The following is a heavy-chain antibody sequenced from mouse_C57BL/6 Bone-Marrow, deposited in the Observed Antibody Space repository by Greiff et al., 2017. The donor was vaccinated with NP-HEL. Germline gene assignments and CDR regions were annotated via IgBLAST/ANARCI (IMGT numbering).Heavy chain of an antibody. V-gene: IGHV14-4*01. Sequence: VQLQQSGAELVRPGASVKLSCTASGFNIKDDYMHWVKQRPEQGLEWIGWIDPENGDTEYASKFQGKATITADTSSNTAYRQLSSLTSEDTAVYYCTTITTVVAHWYFDVWGTGTTVTVSS. CDR1: GFNIKDDY. CDR2: IDPENGDT. J-gene: IGHJ1*03. D-gene: IGHD1-1*01. CDR3: TTITTVVAHWYFDV.